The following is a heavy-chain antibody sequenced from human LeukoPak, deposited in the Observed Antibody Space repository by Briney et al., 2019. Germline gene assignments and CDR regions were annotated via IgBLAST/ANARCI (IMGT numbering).Heavy chain of an antibody. CDR2: IYYSGST. CDR3: VGTPPNFDY. J-gene: IGHJ4*02. D-gene: IGHD6-13*01. V-gene: IGHV4-39*07. Sequence: SETLSLTCTASGGSISSSSYYWGWIRQPPGKGLEWIGSIYYSGSTYYNPSLKSRVTISVDTSKNQFSLKLSSVTAADTAVYYCVGTPPNFDYWGQGTLVTVSS. CDR1: GGSISSSSYY.